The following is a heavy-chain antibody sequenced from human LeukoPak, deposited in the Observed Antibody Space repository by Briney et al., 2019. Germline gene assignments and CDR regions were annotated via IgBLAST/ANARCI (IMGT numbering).Heavy chain of an antibody. CDR2: MNPNSGNT. CDR3: ARSGSDGGFDP. CDR1: GYTFTGYY. D-gene: IGHD1-26*01. Sequence: ASVKVSCKASGYTFTGYYMHWVRQATGQGLEWMGWMNPNSGNTGYAQKFQGRVTITRNTSISTAYMELSSLRSEDTAVYYCARSGSDGGFDPWGQGTLVTVSS. J-gene: IGHJ5*02. V-gene: IGHV1-8*03.